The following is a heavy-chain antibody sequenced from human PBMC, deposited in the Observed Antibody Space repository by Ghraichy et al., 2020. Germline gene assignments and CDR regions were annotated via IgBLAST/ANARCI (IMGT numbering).Heavy chain of an antibody. J-gene: IGHJ4*02. D-gene: IGHD2-21*02. CDR2: ISGSGDTT. CDR3: ATASGGDSYPN. Sequence: GGSLRLSCAGSGFIFGSYAMTWVRQAPGKGLDWVSSISGSGDTTYYADSVKGRFTIFRDNSKNTLYLQMNSLRAEDTSVYYCATASGGDSYPNWGQGTLVTVSS. V-gene: IGHV3-23*01. CDR1: GFIFGSYA.